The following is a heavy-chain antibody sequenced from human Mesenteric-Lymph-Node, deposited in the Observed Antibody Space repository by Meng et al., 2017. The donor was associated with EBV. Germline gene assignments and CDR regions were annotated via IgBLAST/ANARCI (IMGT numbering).Heavy chain of an antibody. CDR3: ARRGIAEGFDF. V-gene: IGHV4-30-4*01. CDR2: IYHFGSP. J-gene: IGHJ4*02. Sequence: QLQLQESGPGLVKPSQTLSLTCTVSGGSIGSANYWSWIRQPPGKGLEWIGYIYHFGSPNYNPSLKSRVTISVDRSKNQFSLNLTSMTAADTAVYYCARRGIAEGFDFWGQGTLVTVSS. CDR1: GGSIGSANY.